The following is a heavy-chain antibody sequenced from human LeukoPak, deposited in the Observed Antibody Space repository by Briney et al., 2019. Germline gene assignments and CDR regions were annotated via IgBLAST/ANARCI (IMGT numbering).Heavy chain of an antibody. Sequence: PGRSLRLSCAASGFTFSSYVMHWVRQAPGKGLEWVAIISYDGSNEYYADSVKGRFTISRDNSKNTLYLQMNSLRAEDTAVYYCAKDLGGGSGINYFDYWGQGTLVTVSS. J-gene: IGHJ4*02. V-gene: IGHV3-30*04. D-gene: IGHD3-10*01. CDR3: AKDLGGGSGINYFDY. CDR1: GFTFSSYV. CDR2: ISYDGSNE.